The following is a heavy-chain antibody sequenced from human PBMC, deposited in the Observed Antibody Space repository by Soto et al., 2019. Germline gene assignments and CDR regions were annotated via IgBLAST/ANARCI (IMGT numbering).Heavy chain of an antibody. V-gene: IGHV1-18*01. CDR2: ISAYNGTT. Sequence: QVQLVQSGAEVKKPGASVKVSCKASGYTFTNYGISWVRQAPGKGLEWMGWISAYNGTTNYAQKLQGRVNVTTDGTTNTAYMELRSLRSEDTAVYYCARDFPPVDYWGQGTLVTVS. CDR1: GYTFTNYG. CDR3: ARDFPPVDY. J-gene: IGHJ4*02.